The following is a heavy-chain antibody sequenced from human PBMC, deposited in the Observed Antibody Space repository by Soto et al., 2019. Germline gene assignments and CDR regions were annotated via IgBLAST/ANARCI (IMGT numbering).Heavy chain of an antibody. D-gene: IGHD6-6*01. J-gene: IGHJ4*02. CDR3: AKEMYPRTVLDSSSPWGDY. V-gene: IGHV3-30*18. CDR1: VFTFSGYG. Sequence: RGSLLLSCAVSVFTFSGYGMHWVRQAPGKGLEWVAVMSYAGTYKYYADSVKGRFTISRDLSGNTLFLQMNSLRLEDTAVYFCAKEMYPRTVLDSSSPWGDYWGQGTMVTVSS. CDR2: MSYAGTYK.